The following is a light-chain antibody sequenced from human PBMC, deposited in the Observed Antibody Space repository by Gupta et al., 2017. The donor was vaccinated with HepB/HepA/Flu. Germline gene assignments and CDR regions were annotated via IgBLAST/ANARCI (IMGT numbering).Light chain of an antibody. CDR2: WAS. J-gene: IGKJ5*01. CDR3: QQYYTPRSIT. Sequence: DHVMPPSPDSLAVALDESATINCKSNQSVLFSSSNKNFLAGYHQKAGQPPKLLINWASSRQPGGPDRFSGSGSATDFTLTINSLQAEDVVVYFCQQYYTPRSITFGQGTRLEIK. V-gene: IGKV4-1*01. CDR1: QSVLFSSSNKNF.